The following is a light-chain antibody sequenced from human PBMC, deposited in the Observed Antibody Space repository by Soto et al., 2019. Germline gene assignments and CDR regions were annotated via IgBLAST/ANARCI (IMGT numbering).Light chain of an antibody. Sequence: QPVLTQPASVSGSPGQSITISCTGTSSDVGGYNFVSWYQQHPGKAPKLMIYEVTNRPSGVSNRFSGSKSGNTASLTISGLQAEDEADYYCSSYTRSSIVVFGGGTKVTVL. CDR1: SSDVGGYNF. CDR3: SSYTRSSIVV. J-gene: IGLJ2*01. CDR2: EVT. V-gene: IGLV2-14*01.